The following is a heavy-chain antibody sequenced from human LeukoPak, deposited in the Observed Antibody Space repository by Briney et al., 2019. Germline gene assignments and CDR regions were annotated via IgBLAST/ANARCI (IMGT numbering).Heavy chain of an antibody. CDR2: IYHRGNI. V-gene: IGHV4-4*02. D-gene: IGHD3-3*02. J-gene: IGHJ4*02. Sequence: SETLSLTCAASGGSISSSNWWSWVRRPPGKGLEWLGEIYHRGNIDYNPSFKSRITISIDKSKNQFSLKLSSVTAADTAVYYCARDRVASPWYYFDSWGQGTLVTVSS. CDR1: GGSISSSNW. CDR3: ARDRVASPWYYFDS.